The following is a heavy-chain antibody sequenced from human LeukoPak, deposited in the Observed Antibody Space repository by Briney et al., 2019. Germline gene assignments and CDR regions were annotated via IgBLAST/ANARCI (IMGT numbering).Heavy chain of an antibody. CDR2: TSYDGNNK. J-gene: IGHJ4*02. V-gene: IGHV3-30-3*01. Sequence: GGSLRLSCAASGLTFSTYVMHWVRQAPGKGLEWVAVTSYDGNNKYYADSVKGRFTISRDNAKNTLYLQMNSLRAEDTAVYYCARVGASAVANWGQGTLVTVSS. CDR1: GLTFSTYV. D-gene: IGHD6-19*01. CDR3: ARVGASAVAN.